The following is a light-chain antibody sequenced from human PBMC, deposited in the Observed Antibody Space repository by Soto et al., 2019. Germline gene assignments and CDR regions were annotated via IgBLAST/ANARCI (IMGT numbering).Light chain of an antibody. J-gene: IGLJ1*01. CDR1: SSDVGGHNH. CDR3: CSFAGRIFV. Sequence: QSALTQPRSVSGSLGQSVTVSCTGTSSDVGGHNHVSWYQQHPGKVPKLMISDVNKRPSGVPDRFTGSKSGNTASPTISGLQAEDEADYYCCSFAGRIFVFGTGTKVTVL. V-gene: IGLV2-11*01. CDR2: DVN.